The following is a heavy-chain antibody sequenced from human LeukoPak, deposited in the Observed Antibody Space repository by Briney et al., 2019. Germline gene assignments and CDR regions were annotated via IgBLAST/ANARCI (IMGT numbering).Heavy chain of an antibody. D-gene: IGHD6-19*01. CDR2: ISSSGTIV. V-gene: IGHV3-48*03. CDR3: ARGGSSGWYQHEAFDI. Sequence: GGSLRLSCAASGFTFSSYEMNWVRQAPGKGLEWVSYISSSGTIVYYADSVRGRFTISRDNAKNSLYLQMNSLRVDDTAIYYCARGGSSGWYQHEAFDIWGQGTMVTVSS. CDR1: GFTFSSYE. J-gene: IGHJ3*02.